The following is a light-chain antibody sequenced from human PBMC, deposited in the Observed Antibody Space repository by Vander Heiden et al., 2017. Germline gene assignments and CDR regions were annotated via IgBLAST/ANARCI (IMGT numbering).Light chain of an antibody. CDR1: SSDVGSYNL. CDR3: SSYAGSSTWV. Sequence: QSALTQPASVSGSPGQSITISCTGTSSDVGSYNLVSWYQQHPGKAPKLMIYEVSKRPSGVSNRFSGSKSGNTASLTISGLQAEDEADYYCSSYAGSSTWVFGGGTKLTV. V-gene: IGLV2-23*02. J-gene: IGLJ3*02. CDR2: EVS.